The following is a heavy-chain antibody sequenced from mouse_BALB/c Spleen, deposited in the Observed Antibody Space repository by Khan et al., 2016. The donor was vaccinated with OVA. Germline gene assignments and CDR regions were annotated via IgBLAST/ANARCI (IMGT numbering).Heavy chain of an antibody. Sequence: QIQLVQSGPALKKPGETVKISCKASGYTFTNYGMNWVKQAPGKALKWMGWISTYTGEPTYADDFKGRFVFSLETSASTAYLQINNLKNEDTATYFCTRPPHFSYVLVYWGQGTSVTVSS. V-gene: IGHV9-3-1*01. CDR2: ISTYTGEP. CDR3: TRPPHFSYVLVY. J-gene: IGHJ4*01. CDR1: GYTFTNYG.